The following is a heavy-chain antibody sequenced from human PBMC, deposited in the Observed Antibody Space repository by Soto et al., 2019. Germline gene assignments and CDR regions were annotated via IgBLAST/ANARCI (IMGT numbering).Heavy chain of an antibody. D-gene: IGHD6-6*01. J-gene: IGHJ4*02. CDR3: ARDGAARRRFNVDY. CDR2: IIPIFGTA. Sequence: SVKVSCKASGGTFSSYAISWVRQAPGQGLEWMGGIIPIFGTANYAQKFQGRVTITADESTSTAYMELSSLRSEDTAVYYCARDGAARRRFNVDYWGQGTLVTVSS. CDR1: GGTFSSYA. V-gene: IGHV1-69*13.